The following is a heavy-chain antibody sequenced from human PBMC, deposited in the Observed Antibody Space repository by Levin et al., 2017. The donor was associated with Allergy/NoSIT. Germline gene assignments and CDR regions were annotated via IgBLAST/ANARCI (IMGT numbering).Heavy chain of an antibody. D-gene: IGHD3-10*01. V-gene: IGHV4-39*01. CDR1: GGSISSSSYY. CDR3: ARHKLVRGVIITGYYFDY. J-gene: IGHJ4*02. CDR2: IYYSGST. Sequence: SETLSLTCTVSGGSISSSSYYWGWIRQPPGKGLEWIGSIYYSGSTYYNPSLKSRVTISVDTSKNQFSLKLSSVTAADTAVYYCARHKLVRGVIITGYYFDYWGQGTLVTVSS.